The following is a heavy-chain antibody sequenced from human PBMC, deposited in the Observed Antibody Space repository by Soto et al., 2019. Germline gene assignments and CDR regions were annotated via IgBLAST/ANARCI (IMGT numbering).Heavy chain of an antibody. CDR3: ARDLWVEPELYYYGMDV. CDR1: GDSISSADYY. V-gene: IGHV4-30-4*01. CDR2: IFYSGTT. D-gene: IGHD1-1*01. J-gene: IGHJ6*02. Sequence: SETLSLTCTVSGDSISSADYYWSWIRQTPGKGLEWIGHIFYSGTTYYNPSLKSRLTISVDTSKNHFSLRPTSVTAADTAVYYCARDLWVEPELYYYGMDVWGQGTTVTVSS.